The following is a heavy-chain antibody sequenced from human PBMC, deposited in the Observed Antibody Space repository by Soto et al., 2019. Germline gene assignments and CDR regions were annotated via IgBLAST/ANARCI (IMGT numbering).Heavy chain of an antibody. CDR1: GASISSRDYY. Sequence: PSETLSLTCSVSGASISSRDYYWGWIRQTPGKGLEWIGNIDYNGVTYYNPSLKSRVTVSKDKSKNQFSLKVASVTAADTAIYYCGRVMIGTSRHTDSDYWGQGTQVTVSS. CDR2: IDYNGVT. V-gene: IGHV4-39*01. J-gene: IGHJ4*02. D-gene: IGHD2-2*01. CDR3: GRVMIGTSRHTDSDY.